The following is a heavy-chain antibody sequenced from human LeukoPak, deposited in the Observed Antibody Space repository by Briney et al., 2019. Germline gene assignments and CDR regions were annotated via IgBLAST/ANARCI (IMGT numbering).Heavy chain of an antibody. CDR1: GGSISSNSYY. CDR3: ARLLYCFNGVCFNWFDP. J-gene: IGHJ5*02. Sequence: SETLSLTCTVSGGSISSNSYYWGWIRQPPGKGLEWIGSIYYSGSTYYNPSLKSRLTISVDTSKNQFSLKLSSVTAADTAVYYCARLLYCFNGVCFNWFDPWGQGTLVTVSP. V-gene: IGHV4-39*01. D-gene: IGHD2-8*01. CDR2: IYYSGST.